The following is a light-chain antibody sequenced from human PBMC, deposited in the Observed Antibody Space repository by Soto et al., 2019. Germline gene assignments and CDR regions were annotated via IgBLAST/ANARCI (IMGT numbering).Light chain of an antibody. J-gene: IGKJ1*01. CDR3: QQYNSYSQT. Sequence: IQMTQSPPTLSAPVGDGVAITCQASQTISNWLAWYQQKPGKAPKLLIYKASTLESGVPSRFSGSGSGTEFTLTISSLQPEDFATYYCQQYNSYSQTFGQGTKVDIK. CDR1: QTISNW. CDR2: KAS. V-gene: IGKV1-5*03.